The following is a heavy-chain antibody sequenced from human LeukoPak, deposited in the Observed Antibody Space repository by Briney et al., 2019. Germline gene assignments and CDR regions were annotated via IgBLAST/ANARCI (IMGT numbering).Heavy chain of an antibody. CDR3: ARHRSSWLIDY. CDR2: IHSSSTYI. Sequence: GGSLRLSCAASGFTFSSYSMNWVRQAPGKGLEWVSSIHSSSTYIYYADSVKGRFTISRDNSKNTLYLQMNSLRAEDTAVYYCARHRSSWLIDYWGQGTLVTVSS. D-gene: IGHD6-6*01. V-gene: IGHV3-21*04. J-gene: IGHJ4*02. CDR1: GFTFSSYS.